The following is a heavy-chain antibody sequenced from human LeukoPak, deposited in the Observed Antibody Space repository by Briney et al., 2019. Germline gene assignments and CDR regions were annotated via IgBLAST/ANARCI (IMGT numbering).Heavy chain of an antibody. J-gene: IGHJ6*02. Sequence: PVKPSCKASQRTFSTSVISWVPQSAGQELEWRGRIIPILGIVNYAQKSQGRVTITADKSTSTAYMELSSLRSEETAVYYCARSGYDYTNYYYYYGMDVWGQGNTVTVSS. D-gene: IGHD5-12*01. CDR2: IIPILGIV. CDR3: ARSGYDYTNYYYYYGMDV. CDR1: QRTFSTSV. V-gene: IGHV1-69*04.